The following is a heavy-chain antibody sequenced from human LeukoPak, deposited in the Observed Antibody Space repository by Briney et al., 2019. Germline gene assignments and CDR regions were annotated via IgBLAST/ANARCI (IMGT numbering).Heavy chain of an antibody. D-gene: IGHD2-2*02. CDR2: ISSNGGST. Sequence: GGSLRLSCSASGLTFSSYAMHWVRQAPGKGLEYVSAISSNGGSTYYADSVKGRFTISRDNSKNTLYLQMSSLRAEDTAVYYCVKGAYMALYYFDYWGQGTLVTVSS. V-gene: IGHV3-64D*06. CDR3: VKGAYMALYYFDY. CDR1: GLTFSSYA. J-gene: IGHJ4*02.